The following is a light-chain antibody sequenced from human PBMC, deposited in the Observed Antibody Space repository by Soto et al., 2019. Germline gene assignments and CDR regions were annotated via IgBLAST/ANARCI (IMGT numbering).Light chain of an antibody. CDR3: CTFAGRYSYV. CDR1: SSDVGSYNF. Sequence: QSVLTQPRSVSGSPGQSVTISCTGTSSDVGSYNFVSWHQQHPGKAPKLMIYDVAKRPSGVPDRFSDSKSGNTASLTISGLQAEDEADYYCCTFAGRYSYVFGSGTKVTVL. CDR2: DVA. V-gene: IGLV2-11*01. J-gene: IGLJ1*01.